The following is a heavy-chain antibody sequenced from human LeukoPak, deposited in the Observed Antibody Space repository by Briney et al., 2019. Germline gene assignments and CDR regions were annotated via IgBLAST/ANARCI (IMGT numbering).Heavy chain of an antibody. D-gene: IGHD3-10*01. V-gene: IGHV4-61*05. Sequence: SETLSLTCTVSGYSISTGYYWDWIRQPPGKGLEWIGYIYYSGSTNYNPSLKSRVTISVDTSKNQFSLKLSSVTAADTAVYYCARRSTMVRGVDYWGQGTLVTVSS. CDR1: GYSISTGYY. J-gene: IGHJ4*02. CDR3: ARRSTMVRGVDY. CDR2: IYYSGST.